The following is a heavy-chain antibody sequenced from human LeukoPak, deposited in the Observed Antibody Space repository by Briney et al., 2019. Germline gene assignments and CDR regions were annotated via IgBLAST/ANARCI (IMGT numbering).Heavy chain of an antibody. CDR2: IWYDGSNK. CDR3: AKGAALDSSGWYK. CDR1: GFTFSSYG. J-gene: IGHJ4*02. Sequence: GGSLRLSCAASGFTFSSYGMHWVRQAPGKGLEWVAVIWYDGSNKYYADSVKGRFTISRDNSKNTLYLQMSSLRAEDTAVYYCAKGAALDSSGWYKWGQGTLVTVSS. V-gene: IGHV3-33*06. D-gene: IGHD6-19*01.